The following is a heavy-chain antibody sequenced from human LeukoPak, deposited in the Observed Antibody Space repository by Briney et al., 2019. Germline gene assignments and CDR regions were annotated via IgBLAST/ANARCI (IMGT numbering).Heavy chain of an antibody. D-gene: IGHD3-22*01. Sequence: SETLSLTCTVSGASISTYFWSWIRQSAEKGLEWIGRVYASGTPKYNSSLKSRVTISVDTSKNQFSLKLSSVTAADTAVYYCARERTYYYDSSGQGGVDYWGQGTLVTVSS. V-gene: IGHV4-4*07. CDR3: ARERTYYYDSSGQGGVDY. CDR1: GASISTYF. CDR2: VYASGTP. J-gene: IGHJ4*02.